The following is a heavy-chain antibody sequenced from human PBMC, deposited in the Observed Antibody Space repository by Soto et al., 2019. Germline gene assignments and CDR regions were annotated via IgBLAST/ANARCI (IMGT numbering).Heavy chain of an antibody. CDR3: TPDGGPATAGWGHFEH. CDR1: GFTFRDAW. D-gene: IGHD6-13*01. CDR2: IKSENDGETT. J-gene: IGHJ4*02. V-gene: IGHV3-15*01. Sequence: VQLVESGGGLVKPGGSLRLSCAASGFTFRDAWMSWVRQAPGKGLEWVGRIKSENDGETTDYAAPVKGRFTISRDDSKDTLYLQVKSLKTEDTGIYYCTPDGGPATAGWGHFEHWGQGTRVTVSS.